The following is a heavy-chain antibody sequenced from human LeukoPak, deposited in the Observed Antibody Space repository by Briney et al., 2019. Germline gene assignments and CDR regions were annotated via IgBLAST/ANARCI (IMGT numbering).Heavy chain of an antibody. J-gene: IGHJ6*02. Sequence: SETLSLTCTVPGGSISSSSYYWGWIRQHPGTGLEWIGYIYYSRSTYYNPSLKSRVTISVDTSKNQFSLKLSSVTAADTAVYYCASGGSYDILTGYYKGYGMDVWGQGTTVTVSS. V-gene: IGHV4-31*03. CDR2: IYYSRST. CDR3: ASGGSYDILTGYYKGYGMDV. CDR1: GGSISSSSYY. D-gene: IGHD3-9*01.